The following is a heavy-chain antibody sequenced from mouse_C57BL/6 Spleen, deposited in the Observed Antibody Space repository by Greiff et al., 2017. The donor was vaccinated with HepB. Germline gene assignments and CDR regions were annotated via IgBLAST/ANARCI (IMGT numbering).Heavy chain of an antibody. J-gene: IGHJ3*01. Sequence: EVKLEASGPGLVKPSQSLSLTCSVTGYSFTSGYYWIWIRQFPGNNLEWMCYISYDGSNNYNPSLKNRISITRDTSKNQFFLKLNSVTTEDTATYYCAREKSYYSGAYWGQGTLVTVSA. CDR3: AREKSYYSGAY. D-gene: IGHD1-1*02. V-gene: IGHV3-6*01. CDR1: GYSFTSGYY. CDR2: ISYDGSN.